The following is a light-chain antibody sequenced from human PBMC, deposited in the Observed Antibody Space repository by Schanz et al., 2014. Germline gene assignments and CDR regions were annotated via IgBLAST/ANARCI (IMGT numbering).Light chain of an antibody. CDR1: QSVSSN. J-gene: IGKJ3*01. Sequence: ETVMTQSPATLSVSPGERATLSCRASQSVSSNLAWYQQKPGQAPRLLIYGASTRATGIPDRFSGSGSGTDFTLTISRLEPEDFAVYDCQQYSASPPGTFGPGTRVHIK. CDR3: QQYSASPPGT. CDR2: GAS. V-gene: IGKV3D-15*01.